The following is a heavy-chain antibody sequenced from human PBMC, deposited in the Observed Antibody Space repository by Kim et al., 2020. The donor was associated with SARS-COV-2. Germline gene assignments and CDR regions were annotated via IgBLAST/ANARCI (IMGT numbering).Heavy chain of an antibody. J-gene: IGHJ6*02. CDR2: IYYSGST. D-gene: IGHD3-10*01. CDR3: MLWFGESSLGGMDV. Sequence: SETLSLTCTVSGGSISSSSYYWGWIRQPPGKGLEWIGSIYYSGSTYYNPSLKSRVTISVDTSKTQFSLKLSSVTAADTAVYYCMLWFGESSLGGMDVWGQGTTVTVSS. V-gene: IGHV4-39*01. CDR1: GGSISSSSYY.